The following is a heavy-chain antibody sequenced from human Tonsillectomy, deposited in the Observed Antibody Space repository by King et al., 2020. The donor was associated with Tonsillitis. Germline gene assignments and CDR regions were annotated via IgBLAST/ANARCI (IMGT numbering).Heavy chain of an antibody. CDR1: GLTVSSNY. V-gene: IGHV3-53*01. Sequence: VQLVESGGGLIQPGGSLRLSCAASGLTVSSNYMSWVRQAPGRGLEWISVLYRVGTAYYADAVKGRFTISRDNSKNTLYLQMNSLRAEDTAVYYCARGGGNGYRFEDYFDYWGQGTLVTVSS. J-gene: IGHJ4*02. D-gene: IGHD5-18*01. CDR2: LYRVGTA. CDR3: ARGGGNGYRFEDYFDY.